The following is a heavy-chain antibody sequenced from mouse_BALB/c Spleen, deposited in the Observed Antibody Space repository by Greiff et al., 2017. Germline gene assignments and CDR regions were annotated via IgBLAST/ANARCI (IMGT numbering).Heavy chain of an antibody. J-gene: IGHJ4*01. V-gene: IGHV14-3*02. CDR1: GFNIKDTY. Sequence: AQLQQSGAELVKPGASVKLSCTASGFNIKDTYMHWVKQRPEQGLEWIGRIDPANGNTKYDPKFQGKATITADTSSNTAYLQLSSLTSEDTAVYYCARDDGYLYYYAMDYWGQGTSVTVSS. D-gene: IGHD2-3*01. CDR3: ARDDGYLYYYAMDY. CDR2: IDPANGNT.